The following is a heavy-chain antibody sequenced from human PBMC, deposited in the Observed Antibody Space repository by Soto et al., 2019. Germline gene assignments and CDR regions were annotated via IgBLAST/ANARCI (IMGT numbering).Heavy chain of an antibody. J-gene: IGHJ4*02. V-gene: IGHV1-69*06. CDR1: GGSFSSDA. CDR3: AREVVTETTLGYFDF. Sequence: PSVKVSCKASGGSFSSDAITWVRQAPGQGLEWIGEIIPMFDTTNYAPEFQGRVTITADTATTTVYMEVNRLTPDDTAVEYCAREVVTETTLGYFDFWGQGALVTVSS. D-gene: IGHD2-21*02. CDR2: IIPMFDTT.